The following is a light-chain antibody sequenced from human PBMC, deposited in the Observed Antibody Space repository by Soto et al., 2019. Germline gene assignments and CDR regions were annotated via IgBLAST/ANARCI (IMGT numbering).Light chain of an antibody. J-gene: IGLJ1*01. CDR3: SSYTSSSTL. V-gene: IGLV2-14*01. CDR2: AVT. Sequence: QSALTQPASVSGSTGQSITISCTGTSSDVGGYNYVSWYQQHPGKAPKLMIYAVTDRPSGVSSRFSGSKSGNTASLTISGLQAEDGADYYCSSYTSSSTLFGTRTKVTVL. CDR1: SSDVGGYNY.